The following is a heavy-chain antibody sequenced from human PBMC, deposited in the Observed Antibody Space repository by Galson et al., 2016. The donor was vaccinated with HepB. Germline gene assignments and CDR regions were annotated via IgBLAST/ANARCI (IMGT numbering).Heavy chain of an antibody. Sequence: SLRLSCAASGFTFSGYSMNWVRQAPGKGLEWVSSISSSSTYIYYADSLKGRFTISGDNAKNSLYLQMSGLRAEDTAVYYCARAYGDYGTGWYFDLWGRGTLVTVSS. D-gene: IGHD4-17*01. CDR2: ISSSSTYI. CDR1: GFTFSGYS. CDR3: ARAYGDYGTGWYFDL. J-gene: IGHJ2*01. V-gene: IGHV3-21*01.